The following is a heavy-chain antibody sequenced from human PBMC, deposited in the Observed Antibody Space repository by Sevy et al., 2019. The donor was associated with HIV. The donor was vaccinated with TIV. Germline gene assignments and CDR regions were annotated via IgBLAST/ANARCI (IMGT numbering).Heavy chain of an antibody. D-gene: IGHD3-3*01. CDR2: KYYRSKWYS. J-gene: IGHJ4*02. CDR1: VDSISSNSAI. Sequence: SQTLSLTCDISVDSISSNSAIWNWSRQSPSRVLEWLGRKYYRSKWYSDSAVSVKGRLTVSPDTSKNQFSLRLNFVTPEDTALYFCARSGSGFSAGKFDSWGQGTLVTVSS. V-gene: IGHV6-1*01. CDR3: ARSGSGFSAGKFDS.